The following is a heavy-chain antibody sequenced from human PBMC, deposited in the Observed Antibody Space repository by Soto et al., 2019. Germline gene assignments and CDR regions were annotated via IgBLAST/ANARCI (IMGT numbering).Heavy chain of an antibody. CDR2: IYHSGST. CDR3: ARGRYYEFFQD. D-gene: IGHD3-22*01. Sequence: QVQLQESGPGLVKPSETLSLSCAVSGGSVTSDSYYYSWIRQPPGKGLEWIGYIYHSGSTNYNPSLNSRVTISVGTSKNQFSLKLSSVTAADTAVYYCARGRYYEFFQDWGQGTLVTVSS. V-gene: IGHV4-61*01. J-gene: IGHJ1*01. CDR1: GGSVTSDSYY.